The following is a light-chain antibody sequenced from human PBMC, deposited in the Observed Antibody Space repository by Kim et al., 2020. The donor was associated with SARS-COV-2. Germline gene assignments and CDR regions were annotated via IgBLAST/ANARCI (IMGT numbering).Light chain of an antibody. CDR2: GAS. CDR1: QSVSTD. J-gene: IGKJ5*01. CDR3: QQYKNWPPIT. V-gene: IGKV3D-15*01. Sequence: PGERATPHCRASQSVSTDLAGYQQKSGQAPRLLIYGASTRATGIPARFSGSGSGTEFTLTISGLQSEDLAVYYGQQYKNWPPITFGQGTRLEIK.